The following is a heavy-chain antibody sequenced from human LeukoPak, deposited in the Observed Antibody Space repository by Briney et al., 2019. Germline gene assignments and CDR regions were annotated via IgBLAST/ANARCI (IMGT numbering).Heavy chain of an antibody. CDR1: GFTFGDYA. D-gene: IGHD4-11*01. V-gene: IGHV3-49*03. CDR3: TRGDYSNYDY. Sequence: PGRSLRLSCTATGFTFGDYAMSWFRQAPGKGLEWVGFIGNRPNGGTTEYAASVKGRFTISRDDSKSIAYLQMNSLKIEDTAVYYCTRGDYSNYDYWGQGTLVTVSS. J-gene: IGHJ4*02. CDR2: IGNRPNGGTT.